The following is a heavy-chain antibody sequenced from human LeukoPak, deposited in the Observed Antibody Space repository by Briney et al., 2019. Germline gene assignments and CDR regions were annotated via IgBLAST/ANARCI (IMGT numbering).Heavy chain of an antibody. Sequence: PSETLSLTCAVSGGSISSYYWSWIRQPAGKGLEWIGRIYTSGSTNYNPSLKSRLTISVDKSKNQFSLKLSSVTPADTAVYYCARSSGWYYFDYWGQGTLVTVSS. D-gene: IGHD6-19*01. J-gene: IGHJ4*02. V-gene: IGHV4-4*07. CDR3: ARSSGWYYFDY. CDR1: GGSISSYY. CDR2: IYTSGST.